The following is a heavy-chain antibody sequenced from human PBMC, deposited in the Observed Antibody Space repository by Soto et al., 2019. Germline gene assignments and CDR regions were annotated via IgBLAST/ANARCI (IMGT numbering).Heavy chain of an antibody. V-gene: IGHV1-18*01. CDR3: ARAGYSSSWSEGLQN. J-gene: IGHJ1*01. CDR2: ISAYNGNT. D-gene: IGHD6-13*01. CDR1: GYTFTSYG. Sequence: APVKVSCKASGYTFTSYGISWVRQAPGQGLEWMGWISAYNGNTNYAQKLQGRVTMTTDTSTSTAYMELRSLRSDDTAVYYCARAGYSSSWSEGLQNWGQGTLVTVSS.